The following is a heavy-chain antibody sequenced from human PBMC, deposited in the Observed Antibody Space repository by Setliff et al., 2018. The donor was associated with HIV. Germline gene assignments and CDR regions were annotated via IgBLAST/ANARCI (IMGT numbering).Heavy chain of an antibody. J-gene: IGHJ4*02. CDR2: IDHSGGT. V-gene: IGHV4-34*01. Sequence: SETLSLTCAVFSYSIDNGYYWSWIRQPPGKGLEWIGEIDHSGGTNYNPSLKDRVTISLDTSKNQFSLKVTNVTAADTAVYFCATKRFYNAIWGSYRDTQRAYFDYWGQGTLVTVSS. CDR1: SYSIDNGYY. CDR3: ATKRFYNAIWGSYRDTQRAYFDY. D-gene: IGHD3-16*02.